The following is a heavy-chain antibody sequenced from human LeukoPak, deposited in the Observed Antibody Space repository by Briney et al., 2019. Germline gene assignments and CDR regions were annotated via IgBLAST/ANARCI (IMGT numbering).Heavy chain of an antibody. V-gene: IGHV1-8*03. CDR3: ARGLPMIWSGTFFGGFDS. CDR1: GYTFTSYY. Sequence: GASVKVSCKASGYTFTSYYMHWVRQATGQGLEWMGWMNPNSGNTGYAQKFQGRVTITRNTSISTAYMELSSLRSEDTAVYYCARGLPMIWSGTFFGGFDSWGQGTLVTVSS. D-gene: IGHD3-3*01. CDR2: MNPNSGNT. J-gene: IGHJ5*01.